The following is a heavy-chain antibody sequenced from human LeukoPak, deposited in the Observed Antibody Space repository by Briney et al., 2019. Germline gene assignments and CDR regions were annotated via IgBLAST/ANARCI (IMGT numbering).Heavy chain of an antibody. CDR2: IYTSGST. D-gene: IGHD3-10*01. CDR1: GGSISSYY. J-gene: IGHJ5*02. Sequence: SETLSLTCTVSGGSISSYYWSWIRQLAGKGLEWIGRIYTSGSTNYNPSLKSRVTMSVDTSKNQFSLKLSSVTAADTAVYYCARARGVIMTNWFDPWGQGTLVTVSS. CDR3: ARARGVIMTNWFDP. V-gene: IGHV4-4*07.